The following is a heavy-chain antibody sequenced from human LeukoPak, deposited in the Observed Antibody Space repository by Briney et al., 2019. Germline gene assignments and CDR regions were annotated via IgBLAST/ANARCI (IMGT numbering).Heavy chain of an antibody. D-gene: IGHD4-23*01. CDR1: GGTFSSYA. CDR2: IIPILGIA. V-gene: IGHV1-69*04. CDR3: ARDDYGGDWDH. Sequence: ASVKVSCKASGGTFSSYAISWVRQAPGQGLEWMGRIIPILGIANYAQKFQGRFTITADKSTSTAYMELSSLRSEDTAVYYCARDDYGGDWDHWGQGTLVTVSS. J-gene: IGHJ4*02.